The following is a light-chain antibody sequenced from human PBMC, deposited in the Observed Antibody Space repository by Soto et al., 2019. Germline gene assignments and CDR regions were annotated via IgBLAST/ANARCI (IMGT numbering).Light chain of an antibody. CDR2: EVT. Sequence: QSVLTQPASVSGSLGQTITISCTGTTSAVGGYNYVSWYQQHPGKAPILMIYEVTNRPSGVSNRFSGSKSGNTASLTISGLQVEDEAEYYCGSYTGSITYVFGTGTKVTVL. CDR3: GSYTGSITYV. CDR1: TSAVGGYNY. V-gene: IGLV2-14*01. J-gene: IGLJ1*01.